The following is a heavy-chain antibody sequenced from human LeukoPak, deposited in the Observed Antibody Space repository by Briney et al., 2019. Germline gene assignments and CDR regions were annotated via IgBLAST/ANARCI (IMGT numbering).Heavy chain of an antibody. Sequence: PGGSLRLSCAASGFTFSSYAMSWVRQAPGKGLEWVSAIGGSGGLTHYADSVKGRFTISRDNSKDTLYLQMNSLRDEDTAVYYCTKRLKTSGWYATFDYWGQGTLVTVSS. CDR1: GFTFSSYA. CDR3: TKRLKTSGWYATFDY. CDR2: IGGSGGLT. J-gene: IGHJ4*02. D-gene: IGHD6-19*01. V-gene: IGHV3-23*01.